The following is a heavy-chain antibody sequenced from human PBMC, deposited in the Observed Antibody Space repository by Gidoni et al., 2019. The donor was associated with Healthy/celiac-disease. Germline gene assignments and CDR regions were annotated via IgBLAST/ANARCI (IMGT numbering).Heavy chain of an antibody. CDR3: AREGGDVQLGYYYYGMDV. V-gene: IGHV4-61*02. Sequence: QVQRQESCPGLVKPSQTLSLTCTVSGGSISSGSYYLSWIRQPAGKGLEWIGRIYTSGSTNYNPSLKSRVTMSVDTSKNQFSLKLSSVTAADTAVYYCAREGGDVQLGYYYYGMDVWGQGTTVTVSS. CDR1: GGSISSGSYY. CDR2: IYTSGST. D-gene: IGHD7-27*01. J-gene: IGHJ6*02.